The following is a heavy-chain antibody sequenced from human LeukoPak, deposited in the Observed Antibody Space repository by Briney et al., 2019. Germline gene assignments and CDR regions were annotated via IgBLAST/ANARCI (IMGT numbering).Heavy chain of an antibody. CDR3: AKAGYSTSWYYLDF. CDR1: DFTFSDYG. J-gene: IGHJ4*02. V-gene: IGHV3-30*02. D-gene: IGHD6-13*01. Sequence: GGSLRLSCAASDFTFSDYGMHWDRQAPGKGLEWVAFIRFDGGNEIYGDSVKGRFTISRDDSKDTLYLQMNSLSAEDTAVYFCAKAGYSTSWYYLDFWGQGTLVTVSS. CDR2: IRFDGGNE.